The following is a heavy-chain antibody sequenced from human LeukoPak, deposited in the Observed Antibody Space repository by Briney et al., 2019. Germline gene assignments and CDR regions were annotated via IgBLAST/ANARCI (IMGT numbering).Heavy chain of an antibody. V-gene: IGHV1-18*01. CDR2: ISAYNGNT. J-gene: IGHJ5*02. CDR3: ARVAAVAIKRYNWFDP. CDR1: GYTFTSYG. D-gene: IGHD6-19*01. Sequence: GASVKVSCKASGYTFTSYGISWVRQAPGQGLEWMGWISAYNGNTNYAQKLQGRVTMTTDTSTSTAYMELRSLISDDTAVYYRARVAAVAIKRYNWFDPWGQGTLVTVSS.